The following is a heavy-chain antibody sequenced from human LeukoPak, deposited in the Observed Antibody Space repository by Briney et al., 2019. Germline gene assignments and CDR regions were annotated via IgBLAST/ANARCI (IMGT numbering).Heavy chain of an antibody. CDR3: ASGYGATYYGMDV. D-gene: IGHD4-17*01. V-gene: IGHV1-2*02. Sequence: SGNLSFNSAGSTFTGYYMHWLRQAPGQALEWMGWINPNSGGTNYGQKFQGRVTMTRDTSISTAYMELSRLRSDDTAVYYCASGYGATYYGMDVWGQGTTVTVSS. CDR1: GSTFTGYY. J-gene: IGHJ6*02. CDR2: INPNSGGT.